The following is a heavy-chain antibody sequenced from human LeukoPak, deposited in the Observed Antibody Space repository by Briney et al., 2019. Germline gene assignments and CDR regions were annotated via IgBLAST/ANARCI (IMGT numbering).Heavy chain of an antibody. D-gene: IGHD6-19*01. J-gene: IGHJ5*02. V-gene: IGHV4-39*07. CDR1: GGSISSSSYY. CDR2: IYYSGST. Sequence: SETLSLTCTVSGGSISSSSYYLGWIRQPPGKGLEWIGSIYYSGSTYYNPSLKSRVTISVDTSKNQFSLKLSSVTAADTAVYYCARTHIAVAGTGWFDPWGQGTLVTVSS. CDR3: ARTHIAVAGTGWFDP.